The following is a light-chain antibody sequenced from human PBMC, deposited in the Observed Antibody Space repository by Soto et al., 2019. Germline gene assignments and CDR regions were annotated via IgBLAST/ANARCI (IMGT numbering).Light chain of an antibody. CDR3: QQSYSTPLYT. Sequence: DIQMTQSPSSLSASVGARVTITCRASQSISSYLNWYQQKSGKAPKRLIYASSSLKSGVPSTFSGSGSGTDFTLTTSSLQPEDFATYYCQQSYSTPLYTCGQGTKLYIK. J-gene: IGKJ2*01. CDR1: QSISSY. CDR2: ASS. V-gene: IGKV1-39*01.